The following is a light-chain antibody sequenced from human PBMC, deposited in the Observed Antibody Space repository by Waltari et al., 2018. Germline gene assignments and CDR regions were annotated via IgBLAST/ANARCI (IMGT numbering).Light chain of an antibody. CDR1: QSLVHSDGNIY. Sequence: DVVLTQSPLSLPVTLGQPASISCKPSQSLVHSDGNIYLAWFHQRPGQSPRRLLYKVSNRESGGPDRFSASGSGTDFTLKISRVEAEDVGVFYCMQGTHWPLTFGGGTTVEIK. CDR3: MQGTHWPLT. CDR2: KVS. J-gene: IGKJ4*01. V-gene: IGKV2-30*02.